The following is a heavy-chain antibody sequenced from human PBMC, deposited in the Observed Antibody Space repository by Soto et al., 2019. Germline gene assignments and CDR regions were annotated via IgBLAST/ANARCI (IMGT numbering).Heavy chain of an antibody. CDR3: ARLEDSTRVMDV. V-gene: IGHV5-10-1*01. CDR2: IDPSDSYT. Sequence: GESLKISCKGSGYSFTSYWTSWVRQMPGKGLEWMGRIDPSDSYTNYSPSFQGHVTISADKSISTAYLQWSSLKASDTAMYYCARLEDSTRVMDVWGQGTTVTVSS. CDR1: GYSFTSYW. J-gene: IGHJ6*02.